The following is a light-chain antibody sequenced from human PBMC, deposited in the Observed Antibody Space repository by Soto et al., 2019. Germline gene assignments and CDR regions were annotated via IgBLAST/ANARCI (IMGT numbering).Light chain of an antibody. V-gene: IGLV2-14*03. CDR3: SSYTTRNTEV. CDR1: SSDVGAFNY. Sequence: QSALTQPASVSGSPGQSISISCIGTSSDVGAFNYVSWYQHHPGKAPQLIIYDVTSRPSGVSNRFSASKSGNTVSLTISGLQAEDEADYYCSSYTTRNTEVFGTGTKVTVL. CDR2: DVT. J-gene: IGLJ1*01.